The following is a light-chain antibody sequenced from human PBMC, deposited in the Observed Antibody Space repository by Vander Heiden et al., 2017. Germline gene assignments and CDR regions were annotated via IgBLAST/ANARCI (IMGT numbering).Light chain of an antibody. Sequence: IQVTQSPSSLSASVGDRVPLTCRASQSVGITLNWYQQKLGQAPRLLISAAASLQSAVPSRFSGSGSGTDFTLTISSLQPVEFATYFSQPSYPIRYTFGQGTKLEIK. V-gene: IGKV1-39*01. J-gene: IGKJ2*01. CDR3: QPSYPIRYT. CDR1: QSVGIT. CDR2: AAA.